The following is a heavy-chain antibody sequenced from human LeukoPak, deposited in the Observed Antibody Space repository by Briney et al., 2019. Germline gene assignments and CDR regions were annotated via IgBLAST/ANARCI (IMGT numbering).Heavy chain of an antibody. J-gene: IGHJ3*01. V-gene: IGHV1-46*01. Sequence: ASVKVSCKASGYTFTSYYMHWVRQAPGQGLEWMGIINPSGGSTSYAQKFQGRVTMTRDTSTSTVYMELSSLRSEDTAVYYCARDRSITMVRGVIIHDAFDVWGQGTMVTVSS. CDR2: INPSGGST. CDR1: GYTFTSYY. CDR3: ARDRSITMVRGVIIHDAFDV. D-gene: IGHD3-10*01.